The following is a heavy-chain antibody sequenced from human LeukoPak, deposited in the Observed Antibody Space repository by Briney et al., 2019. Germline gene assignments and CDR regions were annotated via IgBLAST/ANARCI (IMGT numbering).Heavy chain of an antibody. J-gene: IGHJ4*02. Sequence: PGGSLRLSCAASGFTFSSYAMTWVRQAPGKGLEWVSSISGSGGSTSYAVSVKGRFTISRDNSKNTLYLQMNSLRAEDTAVYYCAKMAGYSYGYQFDYWGQGTLVTVSS. CDR1: GFTFSSYA. D-gene: IGHD5-18*01. V-gene: IGHV3-23*01. CDR3: AKMAGYSYGYQFDY. CDR2: ISGSGGST.